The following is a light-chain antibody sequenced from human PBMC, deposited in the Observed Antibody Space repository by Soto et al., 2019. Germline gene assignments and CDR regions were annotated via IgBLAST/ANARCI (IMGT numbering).Light chain of an antibody. CDR2: GAS. J-gene: IGKJ1*01. CDR1: QSVSSSY. Sequence: VVLTQSQGTLSLSPGERATLSCRASQSVSSSYLAWYQQKPGQAPRLLIYGASSRATGIPDRFSGSGSGTEFTLTISSLQPDDFATYYCQHYNSYSEAFRQATK. CDR3: QHYNSYSEA. V-gene: IGKV3-20*01.